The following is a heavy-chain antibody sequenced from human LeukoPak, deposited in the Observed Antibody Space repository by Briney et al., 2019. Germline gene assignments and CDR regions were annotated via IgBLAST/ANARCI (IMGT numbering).Heavy chain of an antibody. CDR3: ARDKEGHLITIGPNHPYYFDY. CDR2: INPSGGST. V-gene: IGHV1-46*01. Sequence: GASVKVSCKASGYTFTSYYMHWVRQAPGQGLEGMGIINPSGGSTSYAQKFQGRVTMTRDTSISTAYMELSRLRSDDTAVYYCARDKEGHLITIGPNHPYYFDYWGQGTLVTVSS. J-gene: IGHJ4*02. D-gene: IGHD3-10*01. CDR1: GYTFTSYY.